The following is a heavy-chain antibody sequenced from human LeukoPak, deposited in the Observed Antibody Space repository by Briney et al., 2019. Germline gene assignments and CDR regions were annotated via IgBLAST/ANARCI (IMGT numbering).Heavy chain of an antibody. D-gene: IGHD3-3*01. Sequence: SETLSLTCTVSGGSISSSSYYWGWIRQPPGKGLEWIGSIYYSGSTYYNPSLKSRVTISVDTSKNQFSLKLSSVTAADTAVYYCARHITIFGVVIKGGSCYFDYWGQGTLVTVSS. V-gene: IGHV4-39*01. CDR3: ARHITIFGVVIKGGSCYFDY. J-gene: IGHJ4*02. CDR1: GGSISSSSYY. CDR2: IYYSGST.